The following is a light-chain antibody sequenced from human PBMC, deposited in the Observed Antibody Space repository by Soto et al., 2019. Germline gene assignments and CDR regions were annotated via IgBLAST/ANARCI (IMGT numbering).Light chain of an antibody. CDR1: QSISNY. CDR3: QQSYSTPRT. J-gene: IGKJ1*01. V-gene: IGKV1-39*01. Sequence: DIQMTQSPSSLSASVGDRVTITCRASQSISNYLNWYQQKPGRAPNLLIYAASSLQSGVPSRFSGSGSGTDFTLTITTLHPEDFATYYCQQSYSTPRTFGQGTKVEIK. CDR2: AAS.